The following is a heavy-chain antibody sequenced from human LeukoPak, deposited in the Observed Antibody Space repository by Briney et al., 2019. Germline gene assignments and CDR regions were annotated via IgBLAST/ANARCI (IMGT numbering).Heavy chain of an antibody. CDR1: GNYW. CDR2: INSDGSWT. V-gene: IGHV3-74*01. Sequence: GGSLRLSCAASGNYWMHWVRQAPGKGLVWVSHINSDGSWTGYADSVKGRFTISRDNAKNSLYLQMNSLRAEDTAVYYCARDKIVGATNFDYWGQGTLVTVSS. J-gene: IGHJ4*02. D-gene: IGHD1-26*01. CDR3: ARDKIVGATNFDY.